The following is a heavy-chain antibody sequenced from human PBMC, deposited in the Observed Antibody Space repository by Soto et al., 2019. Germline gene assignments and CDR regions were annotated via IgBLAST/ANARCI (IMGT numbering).Heavy chain of an antibody. J-gene: IGHJ6*03. V-gene: IGHV4-34*01. CDR2: INHSGST. CDR3: ARLGYDFWSGYPSRNDYYYYMDV. D-gene: IGHD3-3*01. CDR1: GGSFSGYY. Sequence: SETLSLTCAVYGGSFSGYYWSWIRQPPGKGLEWIGEINHSGSTNYNPSLKSRVTISVDTSKNQFSPKLSSVTAADTAVYYCARLGYDFWSGYPSRNDYYYYMDVWGKGTTVTVSS.